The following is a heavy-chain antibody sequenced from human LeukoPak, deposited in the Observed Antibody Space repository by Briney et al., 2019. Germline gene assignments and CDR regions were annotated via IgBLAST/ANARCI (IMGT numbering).Heavy chain of an antibody. V-gene: IGHV5-51*01. CDR1: GYSFTSYW. Sequence: GESLKISCKGSGYSFTSYWIGWVRQMPGKGLEWMGIIYPGDSDTRYSPSFQGQVTISADKSISTAYLQWSSLKASDTAMYYCARSGYDILTGYGADWFDPWGQGTLVTVSS. D-gene: IGHD3-9*01. J-gene: IGHJ5*02. CDR2: IYPGDSDT. CDR3: ARSGYDILTGYGADWFDP.